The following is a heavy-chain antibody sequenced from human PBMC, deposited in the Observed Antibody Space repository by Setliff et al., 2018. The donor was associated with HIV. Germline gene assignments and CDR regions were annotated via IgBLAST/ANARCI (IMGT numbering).Heavy chain of an antibody. Sequence: PGESLKISCKGSGYSFTKYCIAWVRQMPGKGLEWMGIIHPVDSDTRYSPSFQGQVTISADKSISTAYLQWSTLKASDTAIYYCARHRHTAAGTLDAFDIWGQGTVVTVSS. J-gene: IGHJ3*02. CDR1: GYSFTKYC. CDR2: IHPVDSDT. D-gene: IGHD6-13*01. V-gene: IGHV5-51*01. CDR3: ARHRHTAAGTLDAFDI.